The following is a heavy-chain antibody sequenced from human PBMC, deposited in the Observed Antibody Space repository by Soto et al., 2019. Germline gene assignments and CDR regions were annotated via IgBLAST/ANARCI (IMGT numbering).Heavy chain of an antibody. V-gene: IGHV5-51*01. J-gene: IGHJ3*02. CDR2: IYPGDSDT. CDR1: GYSLTGYW. D-gene: IGHD3-22*01. CDR3: ARQEYYYDSSGHRAHDAFDI. Sequence: PGESLKISCKGSGYSLTGYWIGWVRQMPGKDLEWMGIIYPGDSDTRYSPSFQGQVTISADKSISTAYLQWSSLKASDTAMYYCARQEYYYDSSGHRAHDAFDIWGQGTMVTVSS.